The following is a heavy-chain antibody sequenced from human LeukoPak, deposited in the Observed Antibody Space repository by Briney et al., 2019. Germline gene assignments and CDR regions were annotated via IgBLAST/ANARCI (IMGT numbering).Heavy chain of an antibody. CDR2: IASETYGGTA. Sequence: GGSLRLSCAASGFTFSTYAMSWLRQAPGKGLEWVGFIASETYGGTAEYAASVKGRFTISRDDSKSIAYLQMNSLKTEDTAVYYCTRDQTPYYWGQGTLVTVSS. CDR3: TRDQTPYY. V-gene: IGHV3-49*03. CDR1: GFTFSTYA. J-gene: IGHJ4*02.